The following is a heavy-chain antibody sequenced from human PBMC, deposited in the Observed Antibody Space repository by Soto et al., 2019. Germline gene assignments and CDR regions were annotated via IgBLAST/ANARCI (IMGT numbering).Heavy chain of an antibody. CDR3: ARGTASPYYFDY. CDR2: INPSGGST. Sequence: QVQLVQSGAEVKKPGASVKVSCKASGYTFTSYYMHWVRQAPGQGLEWMGIINPSGGSTSYAQKFQGRVTMTRDTSTGTVYMELSSLGYEDTAVYYCARGTASPYYFDYWGQGTLVTVSS. CDR1: GYTFTSYY. D-gene: IGHD1-1*01. J-gene: IGHJ4*02. V-gene: IGHV1-46*01.